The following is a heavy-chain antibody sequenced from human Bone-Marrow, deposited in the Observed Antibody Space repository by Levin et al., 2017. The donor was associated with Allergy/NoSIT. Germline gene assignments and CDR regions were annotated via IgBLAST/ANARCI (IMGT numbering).Heavy chain of an antibody. CDR1: GGSISSGDYY. V-gene: IGHV4-30-4*01. CDR2: IYYSGST. CDR3: ARGSLRIPYDAFDI. Sequence: PSETLSLTCTVSGGSISSGDYYWSWIRQPPGKGLEWIGYIYYSGSTYYNPSLKSRVTISVDTSKNQFSLKLSSVTAADTAVYYCARGSLRIPYDAFDIWGQGTMVTVSS. J-gene: IGHJ3*02. D-gene: IGHD2-15*01.